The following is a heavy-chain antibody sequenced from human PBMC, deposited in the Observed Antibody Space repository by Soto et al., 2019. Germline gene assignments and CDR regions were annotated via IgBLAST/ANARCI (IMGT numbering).Heavy chain of an antibody. J-gene: IGHJ4*02. V-gene: IGHV3-15*01. CDR1: GLTFSNAW. D-gene: IGHD3-22*01. Sequence: GGSLRLSCAASGLTFSNAWMSWVRQAPGKGLEWVGLIKSKTDGGTTDYAAPAKGRFTISRDDSKNTLYLQMNSLKTEDTAVYYCTTDYYDSSGYYYFDYWGQGTLVTVSS. CDR2: IKSKTDGGTT. CDR3: TTDYYDSSGYYYFDY.